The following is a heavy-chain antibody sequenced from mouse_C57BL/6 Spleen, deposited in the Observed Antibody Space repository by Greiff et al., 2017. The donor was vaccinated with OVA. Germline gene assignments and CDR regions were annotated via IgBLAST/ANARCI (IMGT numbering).Heavy chain of an antibody. V-gene: IGHV5-6*01. CDR1: GFTFSSYG. CDR3: ARPGLGFDY. D-gene: IGHD3-3*01. Sequence: EVQGVESGGDLVKPGGSLKLSCAASGFTFSSYGMSWVRQTPDKRLEWVATISSGGSYTYYPDSVKGRFTISRDNAKNTLYLQMSSLKSEDTAMYYCARPGLGFDYWGQGTTLTVSS. J-gene: IGHJ2*01. CDR2: ISSGGSYT.